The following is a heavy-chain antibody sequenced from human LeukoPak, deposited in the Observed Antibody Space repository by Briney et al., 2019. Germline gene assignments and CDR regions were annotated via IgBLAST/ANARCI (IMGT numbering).Heavy chain of an antibody. CDR3: ARASYYYDSRIAEPRYYYYYGMDV. J-gene: IGHJ6*02. CDR1: GFTFSKYA. V-gene: IGHV3-23*01. CDR2: ISGSCGST. D-gene: IGHD3-22*01. Sequence: PGGSLRLSWAASGFTFSKYAMSWGRQAPGQGLELVSAISGSCGSTYYADSGKGRFTISRDNSKNSLYLQMNSLRAGDTAVYYCARASYYYDSRIAEPRYYYYYGMDVWGQGTTVTVSS.